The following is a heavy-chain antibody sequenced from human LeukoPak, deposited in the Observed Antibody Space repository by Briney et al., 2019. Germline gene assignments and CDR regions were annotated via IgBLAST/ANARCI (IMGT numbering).Heavy chain of an antibody. CDR1: GGSISSSSYS. D-gene: IGHD3-3*01. V-gene: IGHV4-39*01. CDR2: IYYSGTT. CDR3: ARLRFDFWSGYTHPYFDY. Sequence: SETLSLTCTVSGGSISSSSYSWGWIRQPPGKGLEWIGSIYYSGTTYYNPSLKSRVTISVDTSKIQFSLKLSSVAATDAAVYFCARLRFDFWSGYTHPYFDYWGQGTLVTVSS. J-gene: IGHJ4*02.